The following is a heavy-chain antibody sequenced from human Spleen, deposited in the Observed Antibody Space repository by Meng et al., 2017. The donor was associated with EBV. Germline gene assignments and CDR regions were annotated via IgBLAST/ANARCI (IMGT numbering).Heavy chain of an antibody. CDR2: SKHSGST. CDR1: GWGGSGVY. CDR3: ARGVQVAWRFDP. V-gene: IGHV4-34*01. Sequence: QVKRKEWGAGLLKPSETLGLPWAGSGWGGSGVYWGGRRQPPGKGLEWSGESKHSGSTNYNPSLKSRVTISIDTSKNQFSLRLNSVTAADTAVYYCARGVQVAWRFDPWGQGTLVTVSS. J-gene: IGHJ5*02. D-gene: IGHD2-15*01.